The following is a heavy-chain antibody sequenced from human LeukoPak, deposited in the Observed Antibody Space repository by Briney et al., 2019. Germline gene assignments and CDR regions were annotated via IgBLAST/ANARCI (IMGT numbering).Heavy chain of an antibody. D-gene: IGHD1-26*01. CDR1: EFSFSRYG. Sequence: GGSLRLSCAASEFSFSRYGMHWVRQAPGKGLEWVAFIRYDGSNKYYADSVKGRFTISRDNSKNTLYLQMNSLRAEDTAVYYCAKIVGATTYYYYYYYMDVWGKGTTVTISS. J-gene: IGHJ6*03. CDR3: AKIVGATTYYYYYYYMDV. V-gene: IGHV3-30*02. CDR2: IRYDGSNK.